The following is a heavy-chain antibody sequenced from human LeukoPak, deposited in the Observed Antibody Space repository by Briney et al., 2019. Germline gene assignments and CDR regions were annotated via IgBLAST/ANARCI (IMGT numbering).Heavy chain of an antibody. CDR1: GGSISSTTCF. V-gene: IGHV4-39*07. Sequence: PSETLSLTCTVSGGSISSTTCFWGWIRQPPGKGLEWIGTICYGGTTYYNPSFQSRLTISVDSSKNQFSLTLSSVTAADTAVYYCVKDRGNHVTDYWGQGTLVTVSS. CDR2: ICYGGTT. CDR3: VKDRGNHVTDY. D-gene: IGHD1-14*01. J-gene: IGHJ4*02.